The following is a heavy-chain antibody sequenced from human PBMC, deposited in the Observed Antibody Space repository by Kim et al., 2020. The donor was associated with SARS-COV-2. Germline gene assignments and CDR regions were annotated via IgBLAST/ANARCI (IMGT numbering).Heavy chain of an antibody. CDR3: AREGYYGSGGHHQHEGDYYYYGMDV. V-gene: IGHV1-18*04. D-gene: IGHD3-10*01. CDR1: GYTFTSYG. CDR2: ISAYNGNT. J-gene: IGHJ6*02. Sequence: ASVKVSCKASGYTFTSYGISWVRQAPGQGLEWMGWISAYNGNTNYAQKLQGRVTMTTDTSTSTAYMELRSLRSDDTAVYYCAREGYYGSGGHHQHEGDYYYYGMDVWGQGTTVTVSS.